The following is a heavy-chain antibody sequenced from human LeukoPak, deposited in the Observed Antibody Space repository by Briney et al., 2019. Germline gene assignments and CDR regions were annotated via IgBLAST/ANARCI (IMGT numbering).Heavy chain of an antibody. J-gene: IGHJ4*02. CDR3: ANSNYDSSGYHDY. V-gene: IGHV3-23*01. CDR2: ISGSGGST. D-gene: IGHD3-22*01. Sequence: PGGSLRLSCAASGFTFSSYAMCWVRQAPGKGLEWVSAISGSGGSTYYADSVKGRFTISRDNSKNTLYLQMNSLRAEDTAVYYCANSNYDSSGYHDYWGQGTLVTVSS. CDR1: GFTFSSYA.